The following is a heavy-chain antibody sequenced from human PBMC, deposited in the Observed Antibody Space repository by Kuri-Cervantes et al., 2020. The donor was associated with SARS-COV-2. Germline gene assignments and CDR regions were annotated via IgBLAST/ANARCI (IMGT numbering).Heavy chain of an antibody. V-gene: IGHV3-48*03. CDR1: GFTFSSYE. J-gene: IGHJ6*03. Sequence: GESLKISCAASGFTFSSYEMNWVRQAPGKGLEWVSYISSSGSTIYYADSVKGRFTISRDNAKNSLYLQMNSLRAEDTAVYYCARVNYDILTGAYYYYMDVWGKGTTVTVSS. CDR3: ARVNYDILTGAYYYYMDV. CDR2: ISSSGSTI. D-gene: IGHD3-9*01.